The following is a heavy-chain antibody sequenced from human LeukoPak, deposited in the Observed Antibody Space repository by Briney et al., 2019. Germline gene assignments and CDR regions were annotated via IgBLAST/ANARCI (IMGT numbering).Heavy chain of an antibody. D-gene: IGHD1-14*01. CDR2: ISDSGGST. CDR1: GFTFSSYA. CDR3: AKYKLQFSFDYYYMDV. J-gene: IGHJ6*03. V-gene: IGHV3-23*01. Sequence: PGGSLRLSCAASGFTFSSYAMSWVRQAPGKGLEWVSTISDSGGSTYYADSVKGRFTISRDNSKNTLYLQMNSLRAEDTAVYYCAKYKLQFSFDYYYMDVWGKGTTVTVYS.